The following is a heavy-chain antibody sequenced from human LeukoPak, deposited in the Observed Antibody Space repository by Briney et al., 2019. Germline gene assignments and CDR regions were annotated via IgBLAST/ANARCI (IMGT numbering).Heavy chain of an antibody. D-gene: IGHD4-17*01. CDR3: ARAPTAHYYYYMDV. CDR2: INQDGSEK. V-gene: IGHV3-7*01. CDR1: GVTFSNYW. J-gene: IGHJ6*03. Sequence: GGSLRLSCVDSGVTFSNYWMNWVRQAPGKGLEGVANINQDGSEKYYVDSVKGRFTISRDNAKKSLYLQMGSLRAEDMAVYYCARAPTAHYYYYMDVWGKGTTVTVSS.